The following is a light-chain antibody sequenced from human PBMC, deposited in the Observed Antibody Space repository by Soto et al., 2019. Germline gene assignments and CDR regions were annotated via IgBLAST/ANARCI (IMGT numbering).Light chain of an antibody. CDR2: AAS. CDR1: QSISSN. V-gene: IGKV1-39*01. Sequence: DIQMTQSPSSLSASVGDRVTITYRASQSISSNLNWYQQKPGKAPKILIYAASSLQSGVPSRFSGNGSVTDITLTISRLQPEDFGTYYRQQSKTFGQGTKVEIK. CDR3: QQSKT. J-gene: IGKJ1*01.